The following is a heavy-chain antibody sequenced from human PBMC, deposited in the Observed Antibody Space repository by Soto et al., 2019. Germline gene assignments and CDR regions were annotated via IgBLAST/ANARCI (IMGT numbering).Heavy chain of an antibody. V-gene: IGHV4-28*03. D-gene: IGHD3-10*01. CDR2: IYYSGST. J-gene: IGHJ4*02. CDR1: GYSISSSNW. CDR3: ARVIFGMVRGVRQYYFDY. Sequence: QVQLQESGPGLVKPSDTLSLTCAVSGYSISSSNWWGWIRQPPGKGLEWIGYIYYSGSTYYNPSLKSRVTMSVDTSKNQFSLKLSSVTAVDTAVYYCARVIFGMVRGVRQYYFDYWGQGTLVTVSS.